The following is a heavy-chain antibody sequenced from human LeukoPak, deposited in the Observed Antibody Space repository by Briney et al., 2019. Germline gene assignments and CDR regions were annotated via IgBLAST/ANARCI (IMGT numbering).Heavy chain of an antibody. D-gene: IGHD5-12*01. V-gene: IGHV3-30-3*01. CDR3: ARDPTHSHSGYDFYFDY. CDR2: ISYDGSNK. CDR1: GFTFSSYA. Sequence: GGSLRLSCAAPGFTFSSYAMHWVRQAPGKGLEWVEVISYDGSNKYYADSVKGRFTISRDNSKNTLYLQMNSLRAEDTAVYYCARDPTHSHSGYDFYFDYWGQGTLVTVSS. J-gene: IGHJ4*02.